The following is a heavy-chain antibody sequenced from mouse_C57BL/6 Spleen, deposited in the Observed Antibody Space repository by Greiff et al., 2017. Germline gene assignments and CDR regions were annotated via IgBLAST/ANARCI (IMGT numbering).Heavy chain of an antibody. D-gene: IGHD2-3*01. CDR2: ISSGGDYI. CDR3: TRDSPIYDGYPLYAMDY. Sequence: DVQLVESGEGLVKPGGSLKLSCAASGFTFSSYAMSWVRQTPEKRLEWVAYISSGGDYIYYADTVKGRFTISRDNARNTLYLQMSSLKSEDTAMYYCTRDSPIYDGYPLYAMDYWGQGTSVTVSS. J-gene: IGHJ4*01. V-gene: IGHV5-9-1*02. CDR1: GFTFSSYA.